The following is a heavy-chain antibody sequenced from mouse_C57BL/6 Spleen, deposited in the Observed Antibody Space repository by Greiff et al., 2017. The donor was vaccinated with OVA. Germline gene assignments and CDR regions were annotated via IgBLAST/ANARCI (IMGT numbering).Heavy chain of an antibody. J-gene: IGHJ4*01. CDR2: IYPGDGDT. V-gene: IGHV1-80*01. Sequence: QVHVKQSGAELVKPGASVKISCKASGYAFSSYWMNWVKQRPGKGLEWIGQIYPGDGDTNYNGKFKGKATLTADKSSSTAYMQLSSLTSEDSAVYFCARRGLYAMDYWGQGTSVTVSS. CDR1: GYAFSSYW. CDR3: ARRGLYAMDY. D-gene: IGHD3-1*01.